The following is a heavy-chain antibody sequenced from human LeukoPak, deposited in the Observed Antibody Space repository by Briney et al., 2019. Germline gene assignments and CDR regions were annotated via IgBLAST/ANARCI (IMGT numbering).Heavy chain of an antibody. CDR2: IDHSGST. CDR3: ARAPSLLWFGELPFDY. J-gene: IGHJ4*02. D-gene: IGHD3-10*01. CDR1: GGSIINSNW. Sequence: SETLSLTCAVSGGSIINSNWWSWVRQPPGKGLEWIGEIDHSGSTSYNPSLKSRVTMSVDRSQNQFSLRLSTVTAADTAVYYCARAPSLLWFGELPFDYWGQGTLVTVSS. V-gene: IGHV4-4*02.